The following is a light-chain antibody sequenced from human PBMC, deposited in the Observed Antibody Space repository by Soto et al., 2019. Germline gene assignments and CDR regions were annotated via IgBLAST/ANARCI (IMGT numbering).Light chain of an antibody. V-gene: IGKV1-5*01. CDR1: QSINYW. Sequence: DIQMTQSPSTLSASVGERVTLTCRASQSINYWLAWYQQKSGKAPKLLIFDASDLARGVPSRFSGSGSGTEFTLTISGLQADDFATYYCQQYDSYPHTFGQGTKLEIK. J-gene: IGKJ2*01. CDR2: DAS. CDR3: QQYDSYPHT.